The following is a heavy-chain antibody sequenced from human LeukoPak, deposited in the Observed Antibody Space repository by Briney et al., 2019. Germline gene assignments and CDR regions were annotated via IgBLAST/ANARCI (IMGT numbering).Heavy chain of an antibody. D-gene: IGHD1-26*01. CDR2: ISSSSSYI. Sequence: GGSLRLSCAASGFTFSSYSMNWVRQAPGKGLEWVSSISSSSSYIYYADSVKGRFTISRDNAKNSLYLQMNSLRAEDTAVYYCARAHSGSSSYDYWGQGTLVTVSS. CDR1: GFTFSSYS. V-gene: IGHV3-21*01. CDR3: ARAHSGSSSYDY. J-gene: IGHJ4*02.